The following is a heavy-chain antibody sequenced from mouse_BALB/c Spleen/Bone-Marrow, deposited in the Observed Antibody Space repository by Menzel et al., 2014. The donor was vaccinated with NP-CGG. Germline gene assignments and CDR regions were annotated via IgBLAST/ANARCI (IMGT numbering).Heavy chain of an antibody. CDR3: AREGYASTAWFAY. D-gene: IGHD1-1*01. Sequence: QVQLKESGPELVRPGVSVKISCKGSGYTFTDYAMHWVKQSHAKSLEWIGVINTYSGNTNYNQNFKGKATMTVDKSSSTAFMELARLTYEDSASYYCAREGYASTAWFAYWGQGTLVTVSA. V-gene: IGHV1-67*01. CDR2: INTYSGNT. J-gene: IGHJ3*01. CDR1: GYTFTDYA.